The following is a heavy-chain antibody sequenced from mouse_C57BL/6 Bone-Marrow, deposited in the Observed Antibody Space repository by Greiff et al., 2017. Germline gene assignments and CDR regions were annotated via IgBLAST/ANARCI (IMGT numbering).Heavy chain of an antibody. D-gene: IGHD1-1*01. J-gene: IGHJ2*01. CDR2: IYPRSGNT. CDR1: GYTFTSYG. CDR3: AREGVTTVVFDY. V-gene: IGHV1-81*01. Sequence: QVQLQQSGAELARPGASVKLSCKASGYTFTSYGISWVKQRTGQGLEWIGEIYPRSGNTYYNEKFKGKATLTADKSSSTAYMELSSLTSEDSAVYFCAREGVTTVVFDYWGQGTTLTVSS.